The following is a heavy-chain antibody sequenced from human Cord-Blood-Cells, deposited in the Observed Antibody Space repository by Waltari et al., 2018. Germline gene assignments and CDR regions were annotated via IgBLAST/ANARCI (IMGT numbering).Heavy chain of an antibody. V-gene: IGHV1-69*06. CDR2: IIPIFGTA. D-gene: IGHD4-4*01. J-gene: IGHJ6*02. Sequence: QVQLVQSGAEVKKPGSSVKVSCKASGGTFSSYAISWVRQAPGQGLEWMGGIIPIFGTANYAQKVQGRVTITADKSTSTAYMELSSLRSEDTAVYYCARSIDDYSIEVYYYGMDVWGQGTTVTVSS. CDR1: GGTFSSYA. CDR3: ARSIDDYSIEVYYYGMDV.